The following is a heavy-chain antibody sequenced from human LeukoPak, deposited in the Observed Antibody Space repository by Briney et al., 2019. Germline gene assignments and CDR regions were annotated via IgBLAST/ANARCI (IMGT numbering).Heavy chain of an antibody. D-gene: IGHD3-22*01. CDR1: GGSISSYY. J-gene: IGHJ4*02. CDR2: IYYSGST. Sequence: PSETLSLTCTVSGGSISSYYWSWIRQPPGKGREWIGYIYYSGSTNYNPSLKSRVTISVDTSKNQFSLKLSSVTAADTAVYYCARGGNYDSSGYQFDYWGQGTLVTVSS. CDR3: ARGGNYDSSGYQFDY. V-gene: IGHV4-59*01.